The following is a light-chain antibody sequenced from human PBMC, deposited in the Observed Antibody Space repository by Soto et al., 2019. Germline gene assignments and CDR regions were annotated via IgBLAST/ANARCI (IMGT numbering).Light chain of an antibody. CDR3: QSYDSSLSSWV. V-gene: IGLV1-40*01. Sequence: QSVLTQPPSVSGAPGQRVTISCTGSSSNIGAGYDVHWYQQLPGTAPKLLIYGNSNRPSGVPDRLSGSKSGTSASLAITGLQAEDEADYYCQSYDSSLSSWVFGTGTQLTVL. J-gene: IGLJ1*01. CDR1: SSNIGAGYD. CDR2: GNS.